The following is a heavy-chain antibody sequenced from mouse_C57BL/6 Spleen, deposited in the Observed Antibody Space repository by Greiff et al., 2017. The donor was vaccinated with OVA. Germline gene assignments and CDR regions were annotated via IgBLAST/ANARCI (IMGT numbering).Heavy chain of an antibody. V-gene: IGHV5-17*01. J-gene: IGHJ2*01. CDR2: ISSGSSTN. Sequence: EVHLVESGGGLVKPGGSLKLSCAASGFTFSDYGMHWVRQAPEKGLEWVAYISSGSSTNYYADTVRGRFTISRDNANNTLFLQMTGLRYEDTAMYYCGRGGYFDYWGKGTTVTVSS. CDR1: GFTFSDYG. CDR3: GRGGYFDY.